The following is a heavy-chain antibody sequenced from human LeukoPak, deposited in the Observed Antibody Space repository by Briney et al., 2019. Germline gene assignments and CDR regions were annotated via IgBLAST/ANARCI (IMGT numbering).Heavy chain of an antibody. J-gene: IGHJ4*02. CDR1: GFTFSSYW. CDR3: AKDGSFSVAGSFDY. D-gene: IGHD6-19*01. V-gene: IGHV3-23*01. CDR2: FSGIGGST. Sequence: GGSLRLSCAASGFTFSSYWMSWVRQAPGKGLEWVSAFSGIGGSTYYAHSVKGRFTISRDNSKNTLYLQMNSLRAEDTAVYYCAKDGSFSVAGSFDYWGQGTLVTVSS.